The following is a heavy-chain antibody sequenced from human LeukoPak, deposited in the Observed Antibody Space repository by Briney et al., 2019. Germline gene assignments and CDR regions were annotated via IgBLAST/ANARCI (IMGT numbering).Heavy chain of an antibody. CDR3: AGYRTYFDH. D-gene: IGHD1-1*01. CDR1: GFSFSSDW. Sequence: PGGSLRLSCTVSGFSFSSDWMSWVRETPGKGLEWVAYINQYGTEKGYVDSVKGRFTISRDNAKNSLYLQMSNMRVEDTAVFYCAGYRTYFDHWGQGTLVTVSS. CDR2: INQYGTEK. J-gene: IGHJ4*02. V-gene: IGHV3-7*01.